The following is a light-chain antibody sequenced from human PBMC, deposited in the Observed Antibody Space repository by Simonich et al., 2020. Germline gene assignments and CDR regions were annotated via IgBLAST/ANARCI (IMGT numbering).Light chain of an antibody. Sequence: DIVMNQYPDSMAVSLGERATINCKSSKSVLSSSNNKNYLAWYQKKPGQPPKLLIYWASTRESGVPDRFSGSGSGTDFTLTISSLQAEDVAVYYCQQYYSTPITFGQGTRLEIK. J-gene: IGKJ5*01. CDR3: QQYYSTPIT. CDR2: WAS. CDR1: KSVLSSSNNKNY. V-gene: IGKV4-1*01.